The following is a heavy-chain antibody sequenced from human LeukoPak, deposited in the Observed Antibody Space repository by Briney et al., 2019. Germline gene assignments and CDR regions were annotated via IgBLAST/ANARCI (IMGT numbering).Heavy chain of an antibody. CDR1: GGSLSSYY. V-gene: IGHV4-4*07. CDR3: ARLQGQWLLHDY. CDR2: IYTSGST. D-gene: IGHD6-19*01. Sequence: SETLSLTCTVSGGSLSSYYWSWIRQPAGKGLEWIGRIYTSGSTNYNPSLKSRVTISVDTSKNQFSLKLSSVTAADTAVYYCARLQGQWLLHDYWGQGTLVTVSS. J-gene: IGHJ4*02.